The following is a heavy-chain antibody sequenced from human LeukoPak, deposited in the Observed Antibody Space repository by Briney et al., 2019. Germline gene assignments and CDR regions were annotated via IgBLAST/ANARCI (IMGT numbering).Heavy chain of an antibody. Sequence: SETLSLTCTDSGYSISSGYYWGWIRQPPGKGLEWIGSIHHSGSTYYNPSLKSRVTISVDTSKNQFSLKLSSVTAADTAVYYCARGLRVSMMIDYSWFDPWGQGTLVTVSS. CDR2: IHHSGST. D-gene: IGHD3-16*01. J-gene: IGHJ5*02. V-gene: IGHV4-38-2*02. CDR1: GYSISSGYY. CDR3: ARGLRVSMMIDYSWFDP.